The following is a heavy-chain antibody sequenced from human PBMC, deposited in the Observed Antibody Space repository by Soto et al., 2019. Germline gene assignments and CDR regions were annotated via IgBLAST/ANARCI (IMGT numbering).Heavy chain of an antibody. CDR2: IIPIFGTA. CDR1: GGTFSSYA. D-gene: IGHD6-13*01. J-gene: IGHJ4*02. CDR3: ASRVKIAAAGGFDY. Sequence: SVKVSCKASGGTFSSYAISWVRQAPGQGLEWMGGIIPIFGTANYAQKFQGRVTITADESTSTAYMELSSLRSEDTAVYYCASRVKIAAAGGFDYWGQGTLVTVSS. V-gene: IGHV1-69*13.